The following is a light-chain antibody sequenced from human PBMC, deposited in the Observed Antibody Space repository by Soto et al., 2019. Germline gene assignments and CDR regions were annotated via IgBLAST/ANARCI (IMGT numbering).Light chain of an antibody. CDR2: SSN. Sequence: QSVLTQPPSASGTPGQSVTISCSGSSSNIGSNTVDWYQQLPGTAPKLLIYSSNQRPSGVPDRFSGSKSGTSASLAISGLQSDDEADYYCGSWDSSLSVVIFGGGTKVTVL. J-gene: IGLJ2*01. CDR1: SSNIGSNT. V-gene: IGLV1-44*01. CDR3: GSWDSSLSVVI.